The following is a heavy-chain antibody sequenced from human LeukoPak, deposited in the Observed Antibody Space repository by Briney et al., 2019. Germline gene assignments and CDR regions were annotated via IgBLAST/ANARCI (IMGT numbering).Heavy chain of an antibody. Sequence: GGSLRLSCAASGFTFSSHAMSWVRQAPGKGLEWVSAISGSGGSTYYADSVKGRFTISRDNSKNTLYLQMNSLRAEDTAVYYCAKGRTPSQLLWFGDLGYWGQGTLVTVSS. CDR3: AKGRTPSQLLWFGDLGY. CDR2: ISGSGGST. D-gene: IGHD3-10*01. J-gene: IGHJ4*02. V-gene: IGHV3-23*01. CDR1: GFTFSSHA.